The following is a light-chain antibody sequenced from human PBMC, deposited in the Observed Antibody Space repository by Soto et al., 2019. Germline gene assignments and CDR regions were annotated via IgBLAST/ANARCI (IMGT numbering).Light chain of an antibody. CDR1: SSDVGGYNY. J-gene: IGLJ3*02. CDR3: SSYTSSSTLG. Sequence: QSALTQPASVSGSPGQSITISCTGTSSDVGGYNYVSWYQQHPGKAPKLMIYDVSNRPSGVSNRFSGSKSGNTASLTISGLQAEDEAYYYCSSYTSSSTLGFGGGTKLTV. V-gene: IGLV2-14*01. CDR2: DVS.